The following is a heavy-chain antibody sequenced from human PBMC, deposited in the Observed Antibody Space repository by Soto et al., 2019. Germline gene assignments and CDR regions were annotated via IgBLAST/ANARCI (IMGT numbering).Heavy chain of an antibody. CDR1: GFTFSSHG. CDR2: ISGSGKNT. J-gene: IGHJ6*02. V-gene: IGHV3-23*01. Sequence: GGSLRLSCAASGFTFSSHGMSWVRQAPGKGLEWVSGISGSGKNTYYADSVKGGFSISRDSSKNTLYLQMNSLRAEDTALYYCANVGVYSFPSLNYNAMDFWGQGTTVTVSS. CDR3: ANVGVYSFPSLNYNAMDF. D-gene: IGHD5-18*01.